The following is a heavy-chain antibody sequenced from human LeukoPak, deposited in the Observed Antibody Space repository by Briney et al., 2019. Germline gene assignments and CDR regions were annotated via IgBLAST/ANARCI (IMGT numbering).Heavy chain of an antibody. J-gene: IGHJ4*02. CDR1: GGTFSSYA. Sequence: ASVKVSCKASGGTFSSYAISWVRQAPGHGLEWMGGIIPIFGTANYAQKFQGRVTITADESTSTAYMELSSLRSEDTAVYYCARRGRDYYDSSGYPQYYFDYWGQGTLVTVSS. D-gene: IGHD3-22*01. V-gene: IGHV1-69*13. CDR3: ARRGRDYYDSSGYPQYYFDY. CDR2: IIPIFGTA.